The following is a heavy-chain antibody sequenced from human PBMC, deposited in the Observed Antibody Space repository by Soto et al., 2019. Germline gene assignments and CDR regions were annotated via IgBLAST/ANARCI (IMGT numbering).Heavy chain of an antibody. CDR3: TRGPHSVQWYDP. D-gene: IGHD1-26*01. V-gene: IGHV4-61*01. CDR1: GGAVSSGTYY. Sequence: SETLSLTGTVSGGAVSSGTYYWSWIRQPPGKGLEWIGHIYFTGSTNYNPSLKSRVTMSLDTSRNQFSLKLSSVTAADTAVYYCTRGPHSVQWYDPWGLGTLVTVSS. J-gene: IGHJ5*02. CDR2: IYFTGST.